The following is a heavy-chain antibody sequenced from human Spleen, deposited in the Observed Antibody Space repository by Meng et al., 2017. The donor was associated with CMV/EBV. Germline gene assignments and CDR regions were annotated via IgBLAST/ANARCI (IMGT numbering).Heavy chain of an antibody. V-gene: IGHV3-23*01. CDR3: ANVRFLEGAGVYYGLDV. D-gene: IGHD3-3*01. CDR1: GFTFRGFTFSSYA. Sequence: GESLKISCAASGFTFRGFTFSSYAMSWVRQAPGKGLEWVSGISGSGGSTHYADSVKGRFTISRDNSKNMLYLQMNSLRAEDTAVYYCANVRFLEGAGVYYGLDVWGQGTTVTVSS. J-gene: IGHJ6*02. CDR2: ISGSGGST.